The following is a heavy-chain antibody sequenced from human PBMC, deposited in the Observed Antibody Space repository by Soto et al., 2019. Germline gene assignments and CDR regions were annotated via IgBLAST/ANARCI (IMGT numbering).Heavy chain of an antibody. J-gene: IGHJ6*02. CDR2: ISWNSGSI. Sequence: EVQLVESGGGLVQPGRSLRLSCAASGFTFDDYAMHWVRQAPGKGLEWVSGISWNSGSIGYADSVKGRFTISRDNAKNSLYRQMNSLRAEDTALYYCAKDSGWPTTLGGGMDVWGQGTTVTVSS. CDR1: GFTFDDYA. D-gene: IGHD6-19*01. CDR3: AKDSGWPTTLGGGMDV. V-gene: IGHV3-9*01.